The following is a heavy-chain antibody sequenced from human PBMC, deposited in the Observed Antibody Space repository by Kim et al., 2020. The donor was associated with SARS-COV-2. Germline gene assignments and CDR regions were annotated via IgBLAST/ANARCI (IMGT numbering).Heavy chain of an antibody. V-gene: IGHV1-2*06. CDR3: ARTVEEYYEFWSGPLPEDYYYGMDV. J-gene: IGHJ6*02. CDR2: INPNSGGT. Sequence: ASVKVSCKASGYTFTGYYMHWVRQAPGQGLEWMGRINPNSGGTNYAQKFQGRVTMTRDTSISTAYMELHRLRSDDTAVYYCARTVEEYYEFWSGPLPEDYYYGMDVWGQGTTVTVSS. CDR1: GYTFTGYY. D-gene: IGHD3-3*01.